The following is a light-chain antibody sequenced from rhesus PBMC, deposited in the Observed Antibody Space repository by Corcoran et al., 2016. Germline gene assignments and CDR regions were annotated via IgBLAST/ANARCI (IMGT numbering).Light chain of an antibody. CDR1: QGISSW. CDR3: QQGYNTPFT. V-gene: IGKV1-18*01. Sequence: DIQMTQSPSSLSASVGDKVTITCRASQGISSWLAWYQQKPGKAPKLLIYAASSLQSGGPSRFSGSGSWTDYTLTISSLQPEDFATYYCQQGYNTPFTFGPVTKLDIK. J-gene: IGKJ3*01. CDR2: AAS.